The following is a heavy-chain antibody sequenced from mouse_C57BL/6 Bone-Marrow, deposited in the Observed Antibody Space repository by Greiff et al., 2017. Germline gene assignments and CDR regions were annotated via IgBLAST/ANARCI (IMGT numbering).Heavy chain of an antibody. V-gene: IGHV2-9*01. CDR1: GFSLTSYG. CDR2: IWGGGST. J-gene: IGHJ3*01. D-gene: IGHD1-1*01. Sequence: VKLVESGPGLVAPSQSLSITCTVSGFSLTSYGVDWVRQPPGKGLEWLGVIWGGGSTNYNSALISRQSISKDNSKCQVFLKMNSLQTDDTAMYYCAKHEGYYGSSSWFAYWGQGTLVTVSA. CDR3: AKHEGYYGSSSWFAY.